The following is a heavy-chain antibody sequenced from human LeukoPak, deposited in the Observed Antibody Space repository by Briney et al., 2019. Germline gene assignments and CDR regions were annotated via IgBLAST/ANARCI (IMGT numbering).Heavy chain of an antibody. CDR1: GFTFDDYA. CDR2: ISWNSGSI. D-gene: IGHD3-22*01. Sequence: GRSLRLSCAASGFTFDDYAMHWVRQAPGKGLEWVSGISWNSGSIGYADSAKGRFTISRDNAKNSLYLQMNSLRAEDTALYYCATFYDSSGYYDYWGQGTLVTVSS. J-gene: IGHJ4*02. V-gene: IGHV3-9*01. CDR3: ATFYDSSGYYDY.